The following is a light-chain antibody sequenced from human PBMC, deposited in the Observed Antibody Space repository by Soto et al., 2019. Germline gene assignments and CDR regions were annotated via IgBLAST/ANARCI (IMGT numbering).Light chain of an antibody. Sequence: DIQMTQSPSSPSASVGDTVTITCRASQSISVHLNWYQQKPGKVPKLLIYAASNLHSGVPSRFSGSGSETDFALTISSLQPEDFATYYCQQSYSTPYAFGQGTRLEIK. V-gene: IGKV1-39*01. J-gene: IGKJ2*01. CDR2: AAS. CDR1: QSISVH. CDR3: QQSYSTPYA.